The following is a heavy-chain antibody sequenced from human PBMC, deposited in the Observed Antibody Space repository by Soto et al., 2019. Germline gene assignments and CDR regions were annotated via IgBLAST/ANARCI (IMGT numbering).Heavy chain of an antibody. V-gene: IGHV4-34*01. Sequence: EALSLTSDVYGGAFSGYYWSRIRQPRGEGLEGSGEINPGGSTNYNPSLKSPVTISLDTSKNPFSLQLSSVTAADTAVYYCVRGVDTDMVRYWAFAIWGQGSIVTVSS. CDR1: GGAFSGYY. D-gene: IGHD5-18*01. J-gene: IGHJ3*02. CDR3: VRGVDTDMVRYWAFAI. CDR2: INPGGST.